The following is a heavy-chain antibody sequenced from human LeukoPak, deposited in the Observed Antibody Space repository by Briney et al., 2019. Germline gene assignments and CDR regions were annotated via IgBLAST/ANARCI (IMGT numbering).Heavy chain of an antibody. V-gene: IGHV1-46*01. D-gene: IGHD6-19*01. CDR2: INPSGGST. CDR1: GYTFTSYY. Sequence: ASVKVSCKASGYTFTSYYMHWVRQAPGQGLEWMGIINPSGGSTSYAQKFQGRVTMTRDMSTSTVYMELSSLRSEDTAVYYCARGGGWPSYYYYYMDVWGKGTTVTVSS. CDR3: ARGGGWPSYYYYYMDV. J-gene: IGHJ6*03.